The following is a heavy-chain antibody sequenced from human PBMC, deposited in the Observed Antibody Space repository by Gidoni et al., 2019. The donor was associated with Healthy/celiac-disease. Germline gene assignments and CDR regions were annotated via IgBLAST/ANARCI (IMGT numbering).Heavy chain of an antibody. J-gene: IGHJ5*02. Sequence: EVQLVESGGGLVQPGGSLRLSCAASGFTFSSYAMGWVRQAPGKGLEWVSAISGSGGSTYYADSVKGRFTISRDNSKNTLYLQMNSLRAEDTAVYYCAKDAEIWFGEFRYGWFDPWGQGTLVTVSS. D-gene: IGHD3-10*01. CDR3: AKDAEIWFGEFRYGWFDP. CDR2: ISGSGGST. V-gene: IGHV3-23*04. CDR1: GFTFSSYA.